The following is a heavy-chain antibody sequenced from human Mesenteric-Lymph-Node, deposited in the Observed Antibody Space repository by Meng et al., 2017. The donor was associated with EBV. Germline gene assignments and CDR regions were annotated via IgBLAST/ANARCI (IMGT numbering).Heavy chain of an antibody. CDR2: TYYRSKWYN. V-gene: IGHV6-1*01. CDR3: SRESWRAFDY. Sequence: QDHLRQSGPVLVKPSQTLSLPCAISGDSVSNTNVAWNWIRQSPSRGLEWLGRTYYRSKWYNEYAQSVKGRITINPDTSKSEFSLQLNSVTPDDTAVYYCSRESWRAFDYWGQGTLVTVSS. J-gene: IGHJ4*02. CDR1: GDSVSNTNVA.